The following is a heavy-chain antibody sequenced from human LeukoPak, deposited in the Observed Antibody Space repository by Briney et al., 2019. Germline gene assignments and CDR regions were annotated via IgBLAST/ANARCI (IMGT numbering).Heavy chain of an antibody. CDR1: GFTFSSYG. D-gene: IGHD3-22*01. Sequence: GGSLRLSCAASGFTFSSYGMNWVRQAPGKGLEWVSSISSSSSYIYYAASVKGRFTISRDNAKNSLYLQMNSLRAEDTAVYYCARGHYYDSSGYYPSSFDYWGQGTLVTVSS. CDR3: ARGHYYDSSGYYPSSFDY. V-gene: IGHV3-21*01. J-gene: IGHJ4*02. CDR2: ISSSSSYI.